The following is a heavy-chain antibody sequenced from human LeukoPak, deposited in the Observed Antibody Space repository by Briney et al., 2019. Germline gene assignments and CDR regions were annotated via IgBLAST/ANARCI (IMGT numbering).Heavy chain of an antibody. J-gene: IGHJ4*02. CDR1: GFTFDDYA. CDR2: ISWNSGSI. D-gene: IGHD2-15*01. V-gene: IGHV3-9*01. Sequence: PGGSLRLSCAASGFTFDDYAMHWVRQPPGKGLEWVSGISWNSGSIGYADSVKGRLTISRDNANNTLYLQMNRLRAEDTALYYCAKTTGPYCSGGSCYNDYWGQGTLVTVSS. CDR3: AKTTGPYCSGGSCYNDY.